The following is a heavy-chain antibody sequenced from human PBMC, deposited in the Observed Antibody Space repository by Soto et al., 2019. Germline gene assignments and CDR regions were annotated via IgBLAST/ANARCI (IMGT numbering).Heavy chain of an antibody. CDR2: IYYSGST. CDR3: ARLGYCRGGSCYWFDP. J-gene: IGHJ5*02. CDR1: GGSISSYY. D-gene: IGHD2-15*01. Sequence: SETLSLTCTVSGGSISSYYWSWIRQPPGKGLEWIGYIYYSGSTNYNPSLKSRVTISVDTSKNQFSLKLSSVTAADTAVYYCARLGYCRGGSCYWFDPWGQGTLVTVSS. V-gene: IGHV4-59*08.